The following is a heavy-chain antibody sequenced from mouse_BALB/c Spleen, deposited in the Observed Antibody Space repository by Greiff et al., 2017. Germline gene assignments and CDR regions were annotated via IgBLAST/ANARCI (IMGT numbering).Heavy chain of an antibody. D-gene: IGHD3-1*01. V-gene: IGHV5-9-3*01. J-gene: IGHJ1*01. Sequence: EVQLVESGGGLVKPGGSLKLSCAASGFTFSSYAMSWVRQTPEKRLEWVATISSGGSYTYYPDSVKGRFTISRDNAKNTLYLQMSSLRSEDTAMYYCAREGATGYFDVWGAGTTVTVSS. CDR3: AREGATGYFDV. CDR2: ISSGGSYT. CDR1: GFTFSSYA.